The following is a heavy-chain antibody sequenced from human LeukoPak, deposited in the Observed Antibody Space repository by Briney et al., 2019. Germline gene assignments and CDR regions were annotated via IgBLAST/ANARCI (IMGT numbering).Heavy chain of an antibody. CDR2: ISGSGGST. CDR3: AKDALGVYSSLDY. D-gene: IGHD3-16*01. CDR1: GFTFSNYG. V-gene: IGHV3-23*01. Sequence: GGSLRLSCAASGFTFSNYGMHWVRQAPGKGLEWVSAISGSGGSTYYADSVKGRFTISRDNSKNTLYLQMNSLRAEDTAVYYCAKDALGVYSSLDYWGQGTLVTVSS. J-gene: IGHJ4*02.